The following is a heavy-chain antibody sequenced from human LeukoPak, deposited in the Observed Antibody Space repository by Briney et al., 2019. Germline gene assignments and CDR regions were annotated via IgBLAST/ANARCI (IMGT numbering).Heavy chain of an antibody. CDR2: ISYEGGTQ. CDR3: AKEGTPQVSTWYDL. D-gene: IGHD3-10*01. J-gene: IGHJ5*02. CDR1: GVTLSPYG. Sequence: TGGSLRLSCAASGVTLSPYGMHWVRQAPGKGLEWVAVISYEGGTQHYADSVKGRFIISRDNPRNTLYLQMNILRTEDTAVYCCAKEGTPQVSTWYDLWGQGTQVIVSS. V-gene: IGHV3-30*18.